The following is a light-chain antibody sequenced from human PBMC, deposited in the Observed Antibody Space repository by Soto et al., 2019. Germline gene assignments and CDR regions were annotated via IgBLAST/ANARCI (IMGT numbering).Light chain of an antibody. CDR2: EVS. Sequence: QSVLTHPASVSGSPVQSITISCSGTRSDVGSYILVSWYQQHPCKAPKLMIFEVSRMPSGVSSRFSGSKSGNMASLTIAGLQAEDGAEYYCSSKAGTDVLVVFGGGTKLTV. J-gene: IGLJ2*01. V-gene: IGLV2-23*02. CDR3: SSKAGTDVLVV. CDR1: RSDVGSYIL.